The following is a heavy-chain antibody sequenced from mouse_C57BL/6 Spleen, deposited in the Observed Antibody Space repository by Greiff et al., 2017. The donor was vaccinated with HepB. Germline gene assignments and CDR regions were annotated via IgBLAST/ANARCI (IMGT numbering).Heavy chain of an antibody. CDR3: ARDPYDYDAY. J-gene: IGHJ3*01. D-gene: IGHD2-4*01. V-gene: IGHV5-17*01. CDR2: ISSGSSTN. Sequence: EVQLVESGGGLVKPGGSLKLSCAASGFTFSDYGMHWVRQAPEKGLEWVAYISSGSSTNYYADTVKGRFTISRDNAKNTLFLQMTSLRSEDTAMYYCARDPYDYDAYWGQGTLVTVSA. CDR1: GFTFSDYG.